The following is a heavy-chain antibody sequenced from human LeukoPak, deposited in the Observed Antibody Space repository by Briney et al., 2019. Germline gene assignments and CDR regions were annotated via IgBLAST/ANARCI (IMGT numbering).Heavy chain of an antibody. Sequence: RPGGSLRLSCAASGFIFSSYWMSWVRQAPGKGLEWVANMRQDGSEKYYVDSVKGRFTISRDNAKSSLYLQMNSLRAEDTAVYFCARVICDYVWGSYRCHFDYWGQGTLVSVSS. CDR1: GFIFSSYW. V-gene: IGHV3-7*01. J-gene: IGHJ4*02. CDR3: ARVICDYVWGSYRCHFDY. CDR2: MRQDGSEK. D-gene: IGHD3-16*02.